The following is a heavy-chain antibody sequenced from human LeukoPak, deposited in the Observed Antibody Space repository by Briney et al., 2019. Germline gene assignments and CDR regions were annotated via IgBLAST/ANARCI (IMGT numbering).Heavy chain of an antibody. V-gene: IGHV4-34*01. CDR2: INHSGST. CDR3: ARADVDTAMIPWFDP. Sequence: PSETLSLTCAVYGGSFSGYYWSWIRQPPGKGLEWIGEINHSGSTNYNPSLKSRVTISVGTSKNQFSLRLSSVTAADTAVYYCARADVDTAMIPWFDPWGQGTLVTVSS. D-gene: IGHD5-18*01. CDR1: GGSFSGYY. J-gene: IGHJ5*02.